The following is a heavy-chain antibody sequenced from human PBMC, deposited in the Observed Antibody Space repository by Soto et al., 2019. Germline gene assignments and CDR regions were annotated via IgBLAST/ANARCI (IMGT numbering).Heavy chain of an antibody. Sequence: GGSLRLSCAASGFTFSDYYMSWIRQAPGKGLEWVSYISSSGSTIYYADSVKGRFTISRDNAKNSLYLQMNSLRAEDTAVYYCARAGVSGYDYYYYGIDVWGQGTTVTVSS. CDR2: ISSSGSTI. V-gene: IGHV3-11*01. CDR1: GFTFSDYY. CDR3: ARAGVSGYDYYYYGIDV. D-gene: IGHD5-12*01. J-gene: IGHJ6*02.